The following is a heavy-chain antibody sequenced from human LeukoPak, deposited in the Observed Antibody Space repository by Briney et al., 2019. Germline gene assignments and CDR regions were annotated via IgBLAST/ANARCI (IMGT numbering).Heavy chain of an antibody. Sequence: PSETLSLTCSVSGGSISSGDYYWGWIRQPPGKGLEWIGHIYYSGTTDYNPTLRSRVSISLDTSKNQFSLKLRSVTAADTAVYYCARDRYFIGFDYWGQGTLVTVSS. CDR2: IYYSGTT. J-gene: IGHJ4*02. CDR3: ARDRYFIGFDY. CDR1: GGSISSGDYY. V-gene: IGHV4-30-4*01. D-gene: IGHD3-9*01.